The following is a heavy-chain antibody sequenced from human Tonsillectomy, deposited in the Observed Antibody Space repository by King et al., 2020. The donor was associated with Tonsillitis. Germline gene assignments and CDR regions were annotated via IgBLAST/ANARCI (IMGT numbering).Heavy chain of an antibody. CDR1: GYTFPIYG. V-gene: IGHV1-18*04. D-gene: IGHD3-10*01. CDR3: ARDGGAWFGELLADYYYYGMDV. CDR2: ISAYNGNT. J-gene: IGHJ6*02. Sequence: QLVQSGAEVRKPGASVKVSCKASGYTFPIYGISWVRQAPGQGLEWMGWISAYNGNTNYAQKFQGRVTMTTDTSTSTAYMELRTLRSDDTAVYYCARDGGAWFGELLADYYYYGMDVWGQGTTVTVSS.